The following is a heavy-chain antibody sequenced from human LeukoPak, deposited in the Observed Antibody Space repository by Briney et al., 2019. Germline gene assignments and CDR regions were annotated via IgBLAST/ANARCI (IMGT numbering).Heavy chain of an antibody. Sequence: ASVKVSCKASGGTFSSYAISWVRQAPGQGLEWMGRIIPIFGTANYAQKFQGRVTITTDEYTSTAYMELSSLRSEDTAVYYCARDRQTYGDYDPWGQGTLVTVSS. CDR1: GGTFSSYA. V-gene: IGHV1-69*05. CDR2: IIPIFGTA. CDR3: ARDRQTYGDYDP. D-gene: IGHD4-17*01. J-gene: IGHJ5*02.